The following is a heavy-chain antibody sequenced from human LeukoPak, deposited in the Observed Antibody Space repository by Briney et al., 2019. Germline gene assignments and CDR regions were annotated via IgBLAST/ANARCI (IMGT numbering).Heavy chain of an antibody. CDR1: GFTFSRFW. CDR3: ARVRMGDDFNPFDY. CDR2: INGEGSET. J-gene: IGHJ4*02. Sequence: GGSLRLSRAASGFTFSRFWIYWVRHAPGKGLVWVSRINGEGSETMYADSVKGRFTISRDNAKNTLYLQMNSLRAEDTAVYYCARVRMGDDFNPFDYWGQGTLVTVSS. D-gene: IGHD3-16*01. V-gene: IGHV3-74*03.